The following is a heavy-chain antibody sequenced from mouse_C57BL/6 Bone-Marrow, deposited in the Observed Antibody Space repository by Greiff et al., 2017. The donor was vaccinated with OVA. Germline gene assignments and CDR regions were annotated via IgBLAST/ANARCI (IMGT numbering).Heavy chain of an antibody. CDR1: GFNIKDDY. D-gene: IGHD1-1*01. CDR3: TTPLYYYGNY. V-gene: IGHV14-4*01. CDR2: IDPANGDT. J-gene: IGHJ2*01. Sequence: VQLQQSGAELVRPGASVKLSCTASGFNIKDDYMHWVKQRPEQGLEWIGWIDPANGDTEYASKFQGKATITADTSSNTAYLQLSSLTSEDTAVYYCTTPLYYYGNYWGQGTTLTVSA.